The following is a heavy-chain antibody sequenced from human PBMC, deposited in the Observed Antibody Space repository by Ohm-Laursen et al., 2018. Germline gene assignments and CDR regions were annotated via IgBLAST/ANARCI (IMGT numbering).Heavy chain of an antibody. Sequence: SLRLSCSASGFTFSSYAMSWVRQAPEKGLEWVSGLSGSGHDTYYTDSVKGRFTISRDNSKNTLYLQMNGLRAEDTAVYYCARDQGSGLEHWGQGTLVTVSS. D-gene: IGHD5-12*01. J-gene: IGHJ1*01. V-gene: IGHV3-23*01. CDR2: LSGSGHDT. CDR3: ARDQGSGLEH. CDR1: GFTFSSYA.